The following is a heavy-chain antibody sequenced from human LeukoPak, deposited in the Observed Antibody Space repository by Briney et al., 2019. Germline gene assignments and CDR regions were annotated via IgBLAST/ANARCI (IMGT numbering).Heavy chain of an antibody. Sequence: SGPALVKPTQTLTLTCTFSGFSLSTSGMYISWIRQPPGKALEWLARIDWDDDKYYSTSLKARLIVSKDTSKNQVVLTMTNMDPVDTATYYCTRGGSGSYYNIRPFDYWGQGTLVTVSS. D-gene: IGHD3-10*01. CDR1: GFSLSTSGMY. J-gene: IGHJ4*02. V-gene: IGHV2-70*11. CDR3: TRGGSGSYYNIRPFDY. CDR2: IDWDDDK.